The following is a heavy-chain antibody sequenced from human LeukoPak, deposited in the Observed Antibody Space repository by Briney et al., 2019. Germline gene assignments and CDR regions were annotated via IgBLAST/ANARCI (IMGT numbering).Heavy chain of an antibody. D-gene: IGHD2-8*01. CDR2: IYYSGST. CDR3: ARDLYEGNY. Sequence: SETLSLTCTVSGGSISSSSYYWGWIRQPPGKGLEWIGSIYYSGSTYYNPSLKSRVTISVDTSKNQFSLKLSSVTAADTAVYYCARDLYEGNYWGQGTLVTVPS. J-gene: IGHJ4*02. V-gene: IGHV4-39*07. CDR1: GGSISSSSYY.